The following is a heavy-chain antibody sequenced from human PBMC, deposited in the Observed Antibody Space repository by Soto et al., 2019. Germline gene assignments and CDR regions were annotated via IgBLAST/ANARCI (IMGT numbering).Heavy chain of an antibody. V-gene: IGHV4-61*01. J-gene: IGHJ4*02. CDR1: GGSVSRGSYY. CDR2: ILDSGTT. D-gene: IGHD6-13*01. Sequence: PLETLSLTCFVSGGSVSRGSYYWTWIRQPPGKGLEWIGYILDSGTTDYNPSLKSRVTMSVDTSKNQFSLNLRSVTAADTAVYYCARQRVLPAQYYFDSWGQGVVVTVSS. CDR3: ARQRVLPAQYYFDS.